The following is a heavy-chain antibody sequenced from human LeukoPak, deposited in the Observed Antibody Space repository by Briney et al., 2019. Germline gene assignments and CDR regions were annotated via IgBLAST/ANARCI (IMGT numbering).Heavy chain of an antibody. CDR2: ISYSGST. V-gene: IGHV4-59*01. J-gene: IGHJ5*02. D-gene: IGHD1-7*01. CDR3: ARGNWNYASFWFDP. CDR1: GGSISSYY. Sequence: SATLTLTCTVSGGSISSYYWSWIRQPPGKGLEWIGYISYSGSTNYNPSLESRVSISVETSKNQFSLKLSSVTAADTAVYYCARGNWNYASFWFDPWGQGTLVTVSS.